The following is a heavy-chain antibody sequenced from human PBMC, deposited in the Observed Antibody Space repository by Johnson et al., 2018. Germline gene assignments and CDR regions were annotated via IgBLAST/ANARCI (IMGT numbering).Heavy chain of an antibody. CDR1: GFTFSSYA. V-gene: IGHV3-23*04. CDR3: AREKGVGYAFDI. J-gene: IGHJ3*02. D-gene: IGHD3-10*01. CDR2: ISGSGGST. Sequence: VQLVQSGGGLVQXGGSLRLSCAASGFTFSSYAMSWVRQAPGKGLEWVSAISGSGGSTYYADSVKGRFTISRDNSKNSLYLQMNSLRDEETAVYYCAREKGVGYAFDIWGQGTMVTVSS.